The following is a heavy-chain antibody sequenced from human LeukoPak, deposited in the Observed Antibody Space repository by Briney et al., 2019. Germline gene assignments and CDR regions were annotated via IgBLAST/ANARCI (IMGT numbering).Heavy chain of an antibody. D-gene: IGHD2-15*01. V-gene: IGHV4-34*01. CDR2: INHSGST. CDR3: ASYCSGGSCFYWFDP. Sequence: SETLSLTCAVYSGSFSGYYWSWIRQPPGKGLEWIGEINHSGSTNYNPSLKSRVTISVDTSKNQFSLKLSSVTAADTAVYYCASYCSGGSCFYWFDPWGQGTLVTVSS. J-gene: IGHJ5*02. CDR1: SGSFSGYY.